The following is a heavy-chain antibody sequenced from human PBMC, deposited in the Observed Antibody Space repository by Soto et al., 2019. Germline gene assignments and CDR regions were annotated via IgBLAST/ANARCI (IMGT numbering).Heavy chain of an antibody. V-gene: IGHV4-4*07. J-gene: IGHJ5*02. CDR3: ARDEYYDSNNWFDP. CDR1: GGSVRTYY. Sequence: SETLSLTCSVSGGSVRTYYWSWIRQPAGKGLEWIGRIYSTGSGNYNPSLRSRVTMSVDTSSNQISLRLSSVTAVDTAVYYCARDEYYDSNNWFDPWGQGTMVTVYS. CDR2: IYSTGSG. D-gene: IGHD3-22*01.